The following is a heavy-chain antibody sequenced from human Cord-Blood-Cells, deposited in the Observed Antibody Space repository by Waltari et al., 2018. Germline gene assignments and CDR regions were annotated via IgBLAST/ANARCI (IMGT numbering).Heavy chain of an antibody. CDR1: GFTFSSYG. CDR3: ARDLKPDYARDAFDI. CDR2: IWYYGSNK. D-gene: IGHD4-17*01. Sequence: QVQLVESGGGVVQPGRSLRLSCAASGFTFSSYGMHWVRQAPGKGLEWVAVIWYYGSNKYYADSVKGRFTSSRDNSKNTLYLQMNSLRAEDTAVYYCARDLKPDYARDAFDIWGQGTMVTVSS. J-gene: IGHJ3*02. V-gene: IGHV3-33*01.